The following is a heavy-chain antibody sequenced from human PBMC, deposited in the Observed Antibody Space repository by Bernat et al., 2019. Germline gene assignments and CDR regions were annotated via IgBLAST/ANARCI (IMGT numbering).Heavy chain of an antibody. J-gene: IGHJ4*02. CDR3: ASFSGSYFGY. CDR1: GFTFSSYE. D-gene: IGHD1-26*01. CDR2: ISSSGRSI. V-gene: IGHV3-48*03. Sequence: EVQLVESGGGLVQPGGSLRLSCAASGFTFSSYEMNWVRQAPGKGLEWVSYISSSGRSIYYADSVKGRFTISRDNAKNSLYLQMNSLRAEDTAVYYCASFSGSYFGYWGQGTLVTVSS.